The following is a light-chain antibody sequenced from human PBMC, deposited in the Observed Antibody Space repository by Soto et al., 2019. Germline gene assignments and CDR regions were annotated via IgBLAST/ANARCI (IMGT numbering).Light chain of an antibody. J-gene: IGLJ1*01. V-gene: IGLV2-14*01. CDR1: SSDVGGYNY. CDR3: SSYTSSSTLV. CDR2: EVS. Sequence: QSALTQPASVSGSPGQSITISCTGTSSDVGGYNYVSWYQQHPGNAPKLMIYEVSNRPSGVFNRFSGSKSGNTASLTISGLQAEDEADYYCSSYTSSSTLVFGTGTKLTVL.